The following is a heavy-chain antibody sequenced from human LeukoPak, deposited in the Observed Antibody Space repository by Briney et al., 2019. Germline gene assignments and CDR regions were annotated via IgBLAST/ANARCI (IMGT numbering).Heavy chain of an antibody. Sequence: SETLSLTCTVSGGSISSYYWSWVRQSPGMGLEWIGSIYYNGATDYNPSLKSRVTISADTSNNQFSLRLRSVTAADTAVYYCAREITLTGYKYGLGFNYWGQGTLVTVSS. D-gene: IGHD5-12*01. CDR2: IYYNGAT. V-gene: IGHV4-59*01. J-gene: IGHJ4*02. CDR1: GGSISSYY. CDR3: AREITLTGYKYGLGFNY.